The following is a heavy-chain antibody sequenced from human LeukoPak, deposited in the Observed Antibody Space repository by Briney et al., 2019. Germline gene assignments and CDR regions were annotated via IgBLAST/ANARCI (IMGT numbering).Heavy chain of an antibody. J-gene: IGHJ3*02. CDR1: GYTFTNYG. D-gene: IGHD6-13*01. V-gene: IGHV1-18*01. CDR3: ARDQSVRLLQTSSTYFKHVFAI. Sequence: ASVKVSCKTSGYTFTNYGISWGRQAPGLGLEWMGWISAYNGNTNYAQKVQGRVTMTTDTSTSTAYMELRSLRFDDTAVYYCARDQSVRLLQTSSTYFKHVFAIWGQGSMVTVSS. CDR2: ISAYNGNT.